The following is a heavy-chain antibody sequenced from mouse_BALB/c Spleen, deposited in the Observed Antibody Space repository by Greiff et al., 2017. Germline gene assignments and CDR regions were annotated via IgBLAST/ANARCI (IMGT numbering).Heavy chain of an antibody. V-gene: IGHV6-6*02. CDR2: IRLKSDNYAT. J-gene: IGHJ3*01. CDR3: TSLLRPGAWFAY. D-gene: IGHD1-2*01. CDR1: GFTFSSYW. Sequence: EVKLVESGGGLVQPGGSMKLSCVASGFTFSSYWMSWVRQSPEKGLEWVAEIRLKSDNYATHYAESVKGKFTISRDDSKSRLYLQMNSLRAEDTGIYYCTSLLRPGAWFAYWGQGTLVTVSA.